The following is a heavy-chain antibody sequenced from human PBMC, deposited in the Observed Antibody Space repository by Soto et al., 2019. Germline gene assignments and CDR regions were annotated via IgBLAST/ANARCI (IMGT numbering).Heavy chain of an antibody. CDR3: ARDSLLQRYCSGGSCSPRTHYGMDV. Sequence: EVQLVESGGGLIQPGGSLRLSCAASGFTVSSNYMSWVRQAPGKGLEWVSVIYSGGSTYYADSVKGRFTISRDNSKNTLYLQMNSLRAEDTAVYYCARDSLLQRYCSGGSCSPRTHYGMDVWGQGTTVTVSS. CDR1: GFTVSSNY. V-gene: IGHV3-53*01. J-gene: IGHJ6*02. D-gene: IGHD2-15*01. CDR2: IYSGGST.